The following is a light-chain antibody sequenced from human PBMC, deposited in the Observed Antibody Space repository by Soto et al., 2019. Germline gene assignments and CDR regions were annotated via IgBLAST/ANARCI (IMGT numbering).Light chain of an antibody. CDR2: KAS. CDR3: QHYNSYSRT. CDR1: QSISSW. J-gene: IGKJ2*01. Sequence: DIHMTQSPSTLSASVGDRVTITCRASQSISSWLAWYQQKPGKAPKVLIYKASGLQSGVPSRFSGSGSGTEFTLTISSLQPDDFATDYCQHYNSYSRTFGQGTKLEIK. V-gene: IGKV1-5*03.